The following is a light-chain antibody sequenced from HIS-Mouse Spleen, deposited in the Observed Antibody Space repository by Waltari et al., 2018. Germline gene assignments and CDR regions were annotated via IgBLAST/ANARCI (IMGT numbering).Light chain of an antibody. V-gene: IGLV3-10*01. CDR2: EHS. CDR3: YSTDSSGNHRV. J-gene: IGLJ2*01. CDR1: VLPKKY. Sequence: YELTQPPSVSVSPGQTARITCSGHVLPKKYADWYQQKSGQAPVLVIYEHSKRPSGIPQRFSGSSSGTMATLTISGAQVEDEADYYCYSTDSSGNHRVFGGGTKLTVL.